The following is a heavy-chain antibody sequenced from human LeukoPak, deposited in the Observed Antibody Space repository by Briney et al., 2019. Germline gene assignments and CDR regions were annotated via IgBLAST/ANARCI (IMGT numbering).Heavy chain of an antibody. CDR2: INLNSGGT. Sequence: GASVKVSCKASGDTFTSYYMHWVRQAPGQGLGLMGWINLNSGGTTYAQKFQGRVTMTRASSISTAYMELSRLRSDDTAVYYCARDTYDILTGYSGSYGYWGQGTLVTVSS. CDR3: ARDTYDILTGYSGSYGY. CDR1: GDTFTSYY. D-gene: IGHD3-9*01. J-gene: IGHJ4*02. V-gene: IGHV1-2*02.